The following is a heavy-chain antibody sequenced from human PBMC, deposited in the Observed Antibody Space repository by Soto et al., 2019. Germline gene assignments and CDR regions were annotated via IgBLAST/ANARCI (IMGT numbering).Heavy chain of an antibody. CDR3: ARAVYGGNLHDAFDI. CDR2: IHHSGNT. Sequence: KTSETLSLTCAVSGFSITSGSFWGWIRQPPGKGLEWIGTIHHSGNTYYNPSLKSRVTISVDTSKNQFSLKLSSVTAADTAVYYCARAVYGGNLHDAFDIWGQGTMVTVSS. V-gene: IGHV4-38-2*01. CDR1: GFSITSGSF. D-gene: IGHD4-17*01. J-gene: IGHJ3*02.